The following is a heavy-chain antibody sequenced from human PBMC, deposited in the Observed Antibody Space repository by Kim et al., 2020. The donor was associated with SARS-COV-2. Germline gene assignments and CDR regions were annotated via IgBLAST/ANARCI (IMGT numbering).Heavy chain of an antibody. J-gene: IGHJ5*02. D-gene: IGHD3-10*01. V-gene: IGHV3-11*05. CDR3: ARDLRTMVRGPFDP. CDR2: ISSSSSYT. Sequence: GGSLRLSCAASGFTFSDYYMSWIRQAPGKGLEWVSYISSSSSYTNYADSVKGRFTISRDNAKNSLYPQMNSLRAEDTAVYYCARDLRTMVRGPFDPWGQGTLVTVSS. CDR1: GFTFSDYY.